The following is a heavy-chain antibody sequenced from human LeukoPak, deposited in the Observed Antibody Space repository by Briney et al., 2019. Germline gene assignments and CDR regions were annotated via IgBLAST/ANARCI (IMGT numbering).Heavy chain of an antibody. CDR1: GYTFTGYY. V-gene: IGHV1-2*02. CDR2: INPNGADT. Sequence: ASVKVSCKASGYTFTGYYMHWVRQAPGQRLEWMGWINPNGADTNYAQKFQGRVTMTRDTSISTAYMELSRLRSDDTAVYYCARGYYDSTENRESWYYYYYMDVWGKGTTVTVSS. D-gene: IGHD3-22*01. J-gene: IGHJ6*03. CDR3: ARGYYDSTENRESWYYYYYMDV.